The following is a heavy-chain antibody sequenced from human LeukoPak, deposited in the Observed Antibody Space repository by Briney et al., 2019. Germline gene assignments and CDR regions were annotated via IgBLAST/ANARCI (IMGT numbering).Heavy chain of an antibody. V-gene: IGHV1-2*02. CDR2: INPNSGDT. D-gene: IGHD1-26*01. CDR3: AKDSGRYSFDY. J-gene: IGHJ4*02. CDR1: GYTFTGYY. Sequence: GASVKVSRKASGYTFTGYYMHWVRQAPGQGLEWMGWINPNSGDTNYAQRFQGRVTMTGDTSISTAYMELSRLRSDDTAVYYCAKDSGRYSFDYWGQGTLVTVSS.